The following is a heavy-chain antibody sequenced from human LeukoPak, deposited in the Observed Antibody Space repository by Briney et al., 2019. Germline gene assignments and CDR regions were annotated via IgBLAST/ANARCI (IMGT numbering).Heavy chain of an antibody. V-gene: IGHV3-30*02. Sequence: GGSLRLSCVASRFTFSTYWMNWVRQAPGKGLEWVAFIRYDGSNKYYADSVKGRFTISRDNSKNTLYLQMNSLRAEDTAVYYCAKDFSVYYYDSRVLDYWGQGTLVTVSS. J-gene: IGHJ4*02. CDR3: AKDFSVYYYDSRVLDY. D-gene: IGHD3-22*01. CDR2: IRYDGSNK. CDR1: RFTFSTYW.